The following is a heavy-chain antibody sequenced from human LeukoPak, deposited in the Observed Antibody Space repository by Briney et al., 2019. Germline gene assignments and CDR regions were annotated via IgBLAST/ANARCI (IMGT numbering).Heavy chain of an antibody. CDR3: ARDGSGYNSVDAFDI. CDR2: ISFTGST. CDR1: DGSISTYY. D-gene: IGHD5-24*01. V-gene: IGHV4-59*01. Sequence: SETLSLTCTVSDGSISTYYWSWIRQPPGKGLEWIGYISFTGSTKYNPSLKSRVTISVDTSKNYFSLRLSSMTAADTAVYFCARDGSGYNSVDAFDIWGQGTMATVSS. J-gene: IGHJ3*02.